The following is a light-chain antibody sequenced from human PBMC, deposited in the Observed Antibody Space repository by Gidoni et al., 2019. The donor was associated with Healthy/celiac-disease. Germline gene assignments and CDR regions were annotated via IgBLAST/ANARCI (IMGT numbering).Light chain of an antibody. CDR1: QGISNY. Sequence: DIQMTQSPSSLSASVGDRVTITCRASQGISNYLAWYQQKPGKVPKLLIYAASTLQSGVPSRFSGSGSGTDFTLTISSLQPEDVATYYCQKYNSAVDTFXPXTKVDIK. J-gene: IGKJ3*01. V-gene: IGKV1-27*01. CDR2: AAS. CDR3: QKYNSAVDT.